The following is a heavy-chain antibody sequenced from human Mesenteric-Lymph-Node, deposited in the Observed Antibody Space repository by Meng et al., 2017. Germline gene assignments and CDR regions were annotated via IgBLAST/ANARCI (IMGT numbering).Heavy chain of an antibody. CDR1: GYTFTSYD. V-gene: IGHV1-8*01. Sequence: ASVKVSCKASGYTFTSYDINWVRQATGPGLEWMGWMNPNSGNTGYAQKFQGRVTMTRNTSISTAYMDLSSLSSEATAVYYCARGLKGKSPVTNDDAFDIWGQGTMVTVSS. CDR2: MNPNSGNT. J-gene: IGHJ3*02. CDR3: ARGLKGKSPVTNDDAFDI. D-gene: IGHD4-17*01.